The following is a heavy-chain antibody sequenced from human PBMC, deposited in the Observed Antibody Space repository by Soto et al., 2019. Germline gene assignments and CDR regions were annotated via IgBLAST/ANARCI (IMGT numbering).Heavy chain of an antibody. V-gene: IGHV3-23*01. Sequence: GWSLRLSCASSVFTFISYAMSWVRQAPGKGLEWVSAISGSGGSTYYADSVKGRFTISRDNSKNTLYLQMNSLRAEDTAVYYCAKVDYYDSSGSFDYWGQGTLVTVSS. CDR1: VFTFISYA. CDR2: ISGSGGST. J-gene: IGHJ4*02. D-gene: IGHD3-22*01. CDR3: AKVDYYDSSGSFDY.